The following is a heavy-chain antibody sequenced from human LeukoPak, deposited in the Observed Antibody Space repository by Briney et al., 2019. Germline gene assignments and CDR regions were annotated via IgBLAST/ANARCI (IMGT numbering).Heavy chain of an antibody. CDR3: ARHIHDYYGSGSYLGTFDY. D-gene: IGHD3-10*01. Sequence: SETLSLTCTVSGGSISSSSYYWGWIRQPPGKGLEWIGSIYYSGSTYYNPSLKSRVTISVDTSKNQFSLKLSSVTAADTAVYYCARHIHDYYGSGSYLGTFDYWGQGTLVTVSS. V-gene: IGHV4-39*01. CDR2: IYYSGST. CDR1: GGSISSSSYY. J-gene: IGHJ4*02.